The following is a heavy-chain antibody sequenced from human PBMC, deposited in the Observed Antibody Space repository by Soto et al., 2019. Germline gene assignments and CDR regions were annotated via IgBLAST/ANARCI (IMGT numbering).Heavy chain of an antibody. CDR2: ISYDGSLE. CDR1: GLTFSRYG. CDR3: AKDQKSDHDPFDI. V-gene: IGHV3-30*18. Sequence: QVQLVESGGGVVQPGRSLRLSCGASGLTFSRYGMHWVRQAPGKGLEWVALISYDGSLEYYLDSIKGPFTISRDNSKNTLYLQINSLRAEDTAMYYSAKDQKSDHDPFDISGQATMVTVSS. J-gene: IGHJ3*02.